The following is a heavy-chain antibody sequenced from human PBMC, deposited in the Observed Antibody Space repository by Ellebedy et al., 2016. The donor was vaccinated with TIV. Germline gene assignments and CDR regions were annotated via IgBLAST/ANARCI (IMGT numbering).Heavy chain of an antibody. CDR3: ARRSSRNVMDV. CDR2: AYYRPTWIY. D-gene: IGHD6-13*01. J-gene: IGHJ6*02. V-gene: IGHV6-1*01. CDR1: GDSVSNNGVT. Sequence: SQTLSLTCAISGDSVSNNGVTWNWIRQSPSRGLEWLGRAYYRPTWIYNYAVSVKGRITINPDTSNNQLSLHLNSVTPEDTAVYYCARRSSRNVMDVWGQGTTVTVSS.